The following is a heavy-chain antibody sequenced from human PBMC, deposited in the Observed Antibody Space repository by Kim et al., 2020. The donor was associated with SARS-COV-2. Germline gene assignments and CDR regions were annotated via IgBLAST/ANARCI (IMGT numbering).Heavy chain of an antibody. Sequence: TNYYPSLKGRVTMSVDTSKNQLSPKLSSVTAADTAVYYCARDVDTALDYWGQGTLVTVSS. CDR2: T. J-gene: IGHJ4*02. CDR3: ARDVDTALDY. D-gene: IGHD5-18*01. V-gene: IGHV4-4*07.